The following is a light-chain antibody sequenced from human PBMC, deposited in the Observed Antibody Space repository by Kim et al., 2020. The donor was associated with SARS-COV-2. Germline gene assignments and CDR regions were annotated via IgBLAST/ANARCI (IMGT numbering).Light chain of an antibody. Sequence: QSIPISCTGTSSDVGNYNFVSWYQQYPGKVPKVMIYDVSKRPSGVSNRFSGSKSGNTASLTISGLQAEDEADYYCCSYAGSSTFVFGTGTKVTDL. CDR1: SSDVGNYNF. J-gene: IGLJ1*01. V-gene: IGLV2-23*02. CDR3: CSYAGSSTFV. CDR2: DVS.